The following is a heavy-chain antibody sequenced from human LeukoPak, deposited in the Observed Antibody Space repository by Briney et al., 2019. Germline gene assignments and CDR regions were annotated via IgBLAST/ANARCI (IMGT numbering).Heavy chain of an antibody. D-gene: IGHD3-10*01. CDR1: GFTFSSYA. Sequence: PGGSLRLSCAASGFTFSSYAMSWVRQAPGKGLEWVSAISGSGGSTYYADSVKGRFTISRDNSKNTLYLQMNSLRAEDTAVYYCAKDSWGVKYYGSGSYYGMDVWGQGTTVTVSS. V-gene: IGHV3-23*01. CDR2: ISGSGGST. CDR3: AKDSWGVKYYGSGSYYGMDV. J-gene: IGHJ6*02.